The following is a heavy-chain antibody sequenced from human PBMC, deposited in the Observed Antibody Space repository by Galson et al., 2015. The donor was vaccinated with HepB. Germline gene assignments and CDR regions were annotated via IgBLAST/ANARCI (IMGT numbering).Heavy chain of an antibody. J-gene: IGHJ5*02. Sequence: SETLSLTCTVSGGSISSSSYYWGWIRQPPGKGLEWIGSIYYSGSTYYNPSLKSRVTISVDTSKNQFSLKLSSVTAADTAVYYCARERDIVVVVAAGQGWFDPWGQRTLVTVSS. CDR2: IYYSGST. CDR1: GGSISSSSYY. CDR3: ARERDIVVVVAAGQGWFDP. V-gene: IGHV4-39*07. D-gene: IGHD2-15*01.